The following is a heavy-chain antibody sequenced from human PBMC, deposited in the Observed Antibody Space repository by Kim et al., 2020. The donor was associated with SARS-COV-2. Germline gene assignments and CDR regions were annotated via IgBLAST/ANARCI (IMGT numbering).Heavy chain of an antibody. J-gene: IGHJ5*02. Sequence: SETLSLTCAVYGGSFSGYYWSWIRQPPGKGLEWIGEINHSGSTNYNPSLKSRVTISVDTSKNQFSLKLSSVTAADTAVYYCARAGSSGWTRWFDPWGQGTLVTVSS. D-gene: IGHD6-19*01. CDR2: INHSGST. CDR3: ARAGSSGWTRWFDP. CDR1: GGSFSGYY. V-gene: IGHV4-34*01.